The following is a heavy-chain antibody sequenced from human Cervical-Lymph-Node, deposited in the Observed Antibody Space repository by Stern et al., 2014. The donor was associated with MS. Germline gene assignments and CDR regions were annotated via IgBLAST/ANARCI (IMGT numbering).Heavy chain of an antibody. Sequence: EVQLVESGGGLVQPGGSLRLSCAASGFTFSSYSMNWVRQAPGKGLEWGSYISSTSSTIYYADSVKGRFTISRDNAKNSLDLQMNSLRDEDTAVYYCARANYDFWSGDSSFQRYYYGMDVWGQGTTVTVSS. J-gene: IGHJ6*02. D-gene: IGHD3-3*01. V-gene: IGHV3-48*02. CDR1: GFTFSSYS. CDR3: ARANYDFWSGDSSFQRYYYGMDV. CDR2: ISSTSSTI.